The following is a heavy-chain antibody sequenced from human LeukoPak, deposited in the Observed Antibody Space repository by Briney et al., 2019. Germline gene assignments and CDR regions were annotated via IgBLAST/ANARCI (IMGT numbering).Heavy chain of an antibody. CDR2: IYSDGRT. D-gene: IGHD5-24*01. Sequence: GGSLRLSCAASGFTVSNKYMTWVRQAPGKGLEWVSLIYSDGRTYYADSVKGRFIISRDNSKNTLYLQMNSLRAEDTAVYYCAQDGASIRFDNWGQGTLVTVSS. V-gene: IGHV3-53*01. CDR1: GFTVSNKY. CDR3: AQDGASIRFDN. J-gene: IGHJ4*02.